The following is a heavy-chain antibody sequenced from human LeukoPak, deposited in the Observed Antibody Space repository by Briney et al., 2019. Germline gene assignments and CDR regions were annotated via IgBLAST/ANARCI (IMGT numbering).Heavy chain of an antibody. CDR1: GFTFSSYA. CDR2: IYSGGST. J-gene: IGHJ4*02. CDR3: ASGSHDSSGYSDY. V-gene: IGHV3-23*03. Sequence: GGSLRLSCAASGFTFSSYAMSWVRQAPGKGLEWVSVIYSGGSTYYADSVKGRFTISRDNSKNTLYLQMNSLRAEDTAVYYCASGSHDSSGYSDYWGQGTLVTVSS. D-gene: IGHD3-22*01.